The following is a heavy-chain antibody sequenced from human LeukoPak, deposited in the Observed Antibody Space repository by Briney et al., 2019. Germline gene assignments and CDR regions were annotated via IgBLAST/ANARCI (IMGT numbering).Heavy chain of an antibody. CDR2: ISYDGGKT. CDR1: GFIFSGYA. V-gene: IGHV3-30-3*01. Sequence: GGSLRLSCAASGFIFSGYAMHWVRQAPGEGLQWLAVISYDGGKTYYADSVEGRFTISRDNSKSTVYLEINSLRSEDTAIYYCARGFNDFWSGSQLEYWGQGTLVTVSS. CDR3: ARGFNDFWSGSQLEY. J-gene: IGHJ4*02. D-gene: IGHD3-3*01.